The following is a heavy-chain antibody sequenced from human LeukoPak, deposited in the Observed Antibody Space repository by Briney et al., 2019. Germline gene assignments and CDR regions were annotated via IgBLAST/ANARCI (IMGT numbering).Heavy chain of an antibody. Sequence: GGSLRLSCAASGFTFSHYWMSWVRQAPGKGLEWVANMKGDRKYYVDSVKGRFTISRDNAKNSLYLQMNSLRAEDTAVYYCARDGVSFDLWGQGVLVTVSS. D-gene: IGHD2-8*01. CDR3: ARDGVSFDL. J-gene: IGHJ4*02. CDR1: GFTFSHYW. V-gene: IGHV3-7*01. CDR2: MKGDRK.